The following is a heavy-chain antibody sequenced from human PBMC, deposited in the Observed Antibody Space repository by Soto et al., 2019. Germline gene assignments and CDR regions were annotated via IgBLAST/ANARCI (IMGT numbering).Heavy chain of an antibody. CDR3: AHRPYCGFTSCYEMDFFDH. Sequence: QITLEESGPTLVKPTQTLTLTCSFSGFSLATSGVGVGWIRQPPGQALEWLAIVYWDDDKKYSPSLASRLTVTWDTSKNQVVLTVTNMDPADTGTYFCAHRPYCGFTSCYEMDFFDHWGRGILVTVSS. CDR2: VYWDDDK. V-gene: IGHV2-5*02. J-gene: IGHJ4*02. CDR1: GFSLATSGVG. D-gene: IGHD2-2*01.